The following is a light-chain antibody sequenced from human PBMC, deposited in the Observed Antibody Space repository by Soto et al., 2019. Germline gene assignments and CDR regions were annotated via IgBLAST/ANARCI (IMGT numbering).Light chain of an antibody. CDR2: AAS. CDR3: QQYSSLWT. CDR1: QGISSY. Sequence: IQLTQSPSSLSASVGDRVTITCRASQGISSYLAWYQQKPGKAPKLLIYAASTLQSGVPSRFSGSGSGTDFTLTISSLQPEDLATYYCQQYSSLWTFGPGTKVDIK. J-gene: IGKJ1*01. V-gene: IGKV1-9*01.